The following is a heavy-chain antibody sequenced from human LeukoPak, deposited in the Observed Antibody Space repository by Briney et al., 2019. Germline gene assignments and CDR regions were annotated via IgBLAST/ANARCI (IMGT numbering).Heavy chain of an antibody. V-gene: IGHV1-3*01. D-gene: IGHD1-26*01. CDR3: ARDPTNKWEDPVYRFEN. CDR2: INVGNGNI. CDR1: GYSSTNYA. J-gene: IGHJ4*02. Sequence: GASVTVSCTASGYSSTNYALHWVRQAPGQRLEWMGWINVGNGNIKYSQKFQGRVTITRDISANSAYMELNSLRSEDTAVYYCARDPTNKWEDPVYRFENWGQGSLVTVSS.